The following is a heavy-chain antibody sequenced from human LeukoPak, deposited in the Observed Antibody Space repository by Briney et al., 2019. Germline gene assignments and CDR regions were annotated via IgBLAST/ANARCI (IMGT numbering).Heavy chain of an antibody. D-gene: IGHD6-19*01. J-gene: IGHJ1*01. CDR1: GFTFSSYE. CDR2: ISSSGSTI. V-gene: IGHV3-48*03. Sequence: QPGRSLRLSCAASGFTFSSYEMNWVRQAPGKGLEWVSYISSSGSTIYYADSVKGRFTISRDNAKNSLYLQMNSLRAEDTAVYYCARDAPYSSGWEGYFQHWGQGTLVTVSS. CDR3: ARDAPYSSGWEGYFQH.